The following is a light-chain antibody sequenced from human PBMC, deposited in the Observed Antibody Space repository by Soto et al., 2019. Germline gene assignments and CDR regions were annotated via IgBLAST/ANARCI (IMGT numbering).Light chain of an antibody. CDR2: RNS. CDR3: CSYAGTYTFFV. V-gene: IGLV1-47*01. Sequence: QSVLTQPPSASGTPGQRVTISCSGSSSNIGSNYVYWYQQLPGTAPKLLIYRNSQRPSGVPDRFSGSKSGTSASLAISGLRSEDEADYYCCSYAGTYTFFVFGTGTQLTVL. CDR1: SSNIGSNY. J-gene: IGLJ1*01.